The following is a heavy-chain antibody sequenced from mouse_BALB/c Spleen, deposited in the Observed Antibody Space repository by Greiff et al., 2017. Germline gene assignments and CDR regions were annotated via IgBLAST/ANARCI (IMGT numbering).Heavy chain of an antibody. J-gene: IGHJ4*01. Sequence: EVQLVESGGGLVQPGGSLKLSCAASGFDFSRYWMSWVRQAPGKGLEWIGEINPDSSTINYTPSLKDKFIISRDNAKNTLYLQMSKVRSEDTALYYCARRGIYYGNYAMDYWGQGTSVTVSS. D-gene: IGHD2-1*01. CDR3: ARRGIYYGNYAMDY. V-gene: IGHV4-1*02. CDR2: INPDSSTI. CDR1: GFDFSRYW.